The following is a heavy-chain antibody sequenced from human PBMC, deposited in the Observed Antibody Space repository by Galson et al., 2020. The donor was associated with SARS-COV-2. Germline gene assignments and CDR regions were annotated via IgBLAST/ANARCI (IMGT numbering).Heavy chain of an antibody. J-gene: IGHJ5*02. Sequence: GGSLRLSCAASGFIFKTYWMNWVRQAPGKGLEWVANINEDGTEEYYVESVKGRFTISRDNVKNLLFLQMNNVRAEDTATYYCARDMGYYRDTSGYVSNWFDPWGQGTLVTVSS. CDR3: ARDMGYYRDTSGYVSNWFDP. D-gene: IGHD3-22*01. V-gene: IGHV3-7*03. CDR1: GFIFKTYW. CDR2: INEDGTEE.